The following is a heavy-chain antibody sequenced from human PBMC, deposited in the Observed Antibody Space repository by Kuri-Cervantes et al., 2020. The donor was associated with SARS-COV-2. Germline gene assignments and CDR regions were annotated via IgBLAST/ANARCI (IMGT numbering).Heavy chain of an antibody. Sequence: ASVKVSCKASGYTFTSYYMHWVRQTPGQGLEWMGIINPSGGSTSYAQKFQGRVTMTGDTSTSTVYMELSSLRSEDTAVYYCARAELTGIDYWGQGTLVTVSS. CDR1: GYTFTSYY. CDR2: INPSGGST. CDR3: ARAELTGIDY. D-gene: IGHD7-27*01. V-gene: IGHV1-46*01. J-gene: IGHJ4*02.